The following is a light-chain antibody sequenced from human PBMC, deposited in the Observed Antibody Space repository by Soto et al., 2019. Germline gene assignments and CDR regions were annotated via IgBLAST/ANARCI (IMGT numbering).Light chain of an antibody. CDR3: QQYSSHWT. CDR2: KAS. V-gene: IGKV1-5*03. CDR1: QSISIW. Sequence: DIPMTQSPSTLSASVGDRVTITCRASQSISIWLAWYQQKPGKAPKLLIYKASSLQSGVPSRFSGSGSGTEFTLTSSSLQPDDFATYYGQQYSSHWTFGQGTKVEIK. J-gene: IGKJ1*01.